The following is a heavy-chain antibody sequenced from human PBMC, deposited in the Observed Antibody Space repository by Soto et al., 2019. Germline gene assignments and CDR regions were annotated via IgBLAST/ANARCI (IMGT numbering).Heavy chain of an antibody. Sequence: QVQLQESGPGLVKPSETLSLTCTVSGGSIRSYYWSWIRQPPGKGLEWIGYIYYSGSTNYNPSLKSRVTIAVATSKNPCSLELSSVTPAATAVYYCARGRIQLWHPFDYWGQGTLVTVSS. CDR3: ARGRIQLWHPFDY. J-gene: IGHJ4*02. V-gene: IGHV4-59*01. D-gene: IGHD5-18*01. CDR1: GGSIRSYY. CDR2: IYYSGST.